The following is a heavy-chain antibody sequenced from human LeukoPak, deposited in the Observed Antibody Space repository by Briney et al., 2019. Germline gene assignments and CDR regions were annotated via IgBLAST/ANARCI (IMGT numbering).Heavy chain of an antibody. CDR2: IYSSGSA. CDR3: ARVVSEAVYFDF. D-gene: IGHD2-15*01. Sequence: PSETLSLTCTVSGGSISSDYHSWSWVRQHPGKGLEWIGFIYSSGSAYYSPSLKSRVSMSVDTSKNQVSLKLGSVTAADTAVYFCARVVSEAVYFDFWGQGTLVTVSS. V-gene: IGHV4-31*03. CDR1: GGSISSDYHS. J-gene: IGHJ4*02.